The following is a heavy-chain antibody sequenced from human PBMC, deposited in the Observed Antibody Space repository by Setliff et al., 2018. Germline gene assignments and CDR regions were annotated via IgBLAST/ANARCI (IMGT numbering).Heavy chain of an antibody. J-gene: IGHJ4*02. D-gene: IGHD2-8*01. CDR2: ISPNNAKT. CDR1: GYTFTGYG. V-gene: IGHV1-18*01. CDR3: ARASYCTNGWFCVGVSAFGGEQVSSFDY. Sequence: GASVKVSCKTSGYTFTGYGITWVRQAPGQGLEYMGWISPNNAKTDYAQKFRGKVALTTDTSTSTAYMELRSLRSDDTAVYYCARASYCTNGWFCVGVSAFGGEQVSSFDYWGQGTLVTVSS.